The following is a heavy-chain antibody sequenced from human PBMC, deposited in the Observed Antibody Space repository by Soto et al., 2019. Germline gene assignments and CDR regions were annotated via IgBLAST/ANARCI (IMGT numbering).Heavy chain of an antibody. CDR3: ARAPGYCSGGSCYYYGMDV. D-gene: IGHD2-15*01. V-gene: IGHV4-30-2*01. CDR2: IYHSGST. J-gene: IGHJ6*02. Sequence: QLQLQESGSGLVKPSQTLSLTCAVSGGSISSGGYSWSWIRQPPGKGLEWIGYIYHSGSTYYNPSLKGRVPISVDRSKNQFSLKLSSVTAADTAVYYCARAPGYCSGGSCYYYGMDVWGQGTTVTVSS. CDR1: GGSISSGGYS.